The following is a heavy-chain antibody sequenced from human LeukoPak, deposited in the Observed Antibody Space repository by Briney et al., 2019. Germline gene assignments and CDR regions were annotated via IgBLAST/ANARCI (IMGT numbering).Heavy chain of an antibody. J-gene: IGHJ4*02. CDR2: ISGSGTTT. D-gene: IGHD1-1*01. CDR3: AKAFNLPNWNRTPFDY. CDR1: GLTFRSYA. Sequence: PGGSLRLSCAASGLTFRSYAMTWVRQAPGEGLEWVSSISGSGTTTYFADSVKGRFTISRDNSKGSLYLQMNSLRDEDTAVYYCAKAFNLPNWNRTPFDYWGQGTLVSVSS. V-gene: IGHV3-23*01.